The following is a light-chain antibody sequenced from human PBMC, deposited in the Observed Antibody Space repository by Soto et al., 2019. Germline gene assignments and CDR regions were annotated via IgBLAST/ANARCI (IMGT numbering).Light chain of an antibody. J-gene: IGLJ1*01. CDR3: QSFDNGLLAHV. Sequence: QSVLTQPPSISGAPGQRVTISCTGASSNVGPGDAVHWYQHIPGTAPKLLIYADNSRPSGVPDRFSASKSGTSASLAITGLQAEDEADYYCQSFDNGLLAHVFGTGTKVTVL. V-gene: IGLV1-40*01. CDR2: ADN. CDR1: SSNVGPGDA.